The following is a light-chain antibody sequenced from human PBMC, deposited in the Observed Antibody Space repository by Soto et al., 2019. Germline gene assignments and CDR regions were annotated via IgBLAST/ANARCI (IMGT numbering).Light chain of an antibody. CDR1: QGISSY. CDR2: AAS. J-gene: IGKJ1*01. CDR3: PPYYTGKT. V-gene: IGKV1-8*01. Sequence: IPRTQSPSSLSASTGDKETITCRASQGISSYLAWYQQKPGKAPKLLIYAASTLQSGVPSRFSGSGSGTDFTLTISCLQSEDFATSYCPPYYTGKTFGQGTKV.